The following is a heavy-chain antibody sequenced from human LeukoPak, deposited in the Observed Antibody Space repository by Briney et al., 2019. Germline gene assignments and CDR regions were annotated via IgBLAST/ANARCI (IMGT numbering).Heavy chain of an antibody. CDR1: GYIFTNHW. CDR3: ARLYIGSFDD. CDR2: IYPGDSDT. V-gene: IGHV5-51*01. J-gene: IGHJ4*02. Sequence: GESLKISCKTSGYIFTNHWIGWVRQMSGKGVEWMGIIYPGDSDTRYSPSFQGQVTISADKSISTTYLQWSSLKASDTAIYYCARLYIGSFDDWGQGTLVTVSS. D-gene: IGHD1-26*01.